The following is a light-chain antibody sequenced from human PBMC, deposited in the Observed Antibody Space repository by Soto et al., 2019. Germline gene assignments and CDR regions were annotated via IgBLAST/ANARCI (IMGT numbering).Light chain of an antibody. CDR2: DVS. J-gene: IGLJ2*01. CDR3: CSYAGSYNVV. CDR1: SSDVGGYNY. Sequence: QSALTQPRSVSGSPGQSVTISCTGTSSDVGGYNYVSWYQQHPGKAPKLMIYDVSKRPSGVPDRFSGSKSGNTASLTISGLKAEDEADYYCCSYAGSYNVVFGGGTNLTVL. V-gene: IGLV2-11*01.